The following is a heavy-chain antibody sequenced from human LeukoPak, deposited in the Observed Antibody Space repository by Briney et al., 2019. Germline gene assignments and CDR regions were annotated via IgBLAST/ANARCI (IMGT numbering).Heavy chain of an antibody. V-gene: IGHV1-2*06. CDR2: INPNSGGT. Sequence: GASVKVSCKASGYTFTSYGISWVRQAPGQGLEWMGRINPNSGGTNYAQKFQGRVTMTRDTSISTAYMELSRLRSDDTAVYYCARAAQDYYDSSGYRYYFDYWGQGTLVTVSS. D-gene: IGHD3-22*01. J-gene: IGHJ4*02. CDR1: GYTFTSYG. CDR3: ARAAQDYYDSSGYRYYFDY.